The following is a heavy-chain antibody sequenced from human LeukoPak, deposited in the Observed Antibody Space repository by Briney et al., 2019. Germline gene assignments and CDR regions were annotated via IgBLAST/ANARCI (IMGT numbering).Heavy chain of an antibody. D-gene: IGHD3-16*02. V-gene: IGHV3-23*01. CDR2: ISGSGGST. CDR1: GFTFSSYA. CDR3: AKDPLQYDYVWGSYRYTFISYFDY. J-gene: IGHJ4*02. Sequence: GGSLRLSCAASGFTFSSYAMSWVRQAPGKGLEWVSAISGSGGSTYYADSVKGRFTISRDNSKNTLYLQMNSLRAEDTAVYYCAKDPLQYDYVWGSYRYTFISYFDYWGQGTLVTVSS.